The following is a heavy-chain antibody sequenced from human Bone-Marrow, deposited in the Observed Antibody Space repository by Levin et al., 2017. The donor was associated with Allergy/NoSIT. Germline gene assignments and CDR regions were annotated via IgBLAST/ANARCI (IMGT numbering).Heavy chain of an antibody. CDR2: ISSNDVSK. CDR3: AKDRIAAGYMGASVS. CDR1: GFIFTNHA. V-gene: IGHV3-23*01. J-gene: IGHJ5*02. Sequence: GGSLRLSCAASGFIFTNHAMSWVRQAPGKGLQWVSGISSNDVSKYYADSVQGRFTISRDNSKNTLYLQMNSLRAEDTAVYYCAKDRIAAGYMGASVSWGQGTLVTVSS. D-gene: IGHD6-13*01.